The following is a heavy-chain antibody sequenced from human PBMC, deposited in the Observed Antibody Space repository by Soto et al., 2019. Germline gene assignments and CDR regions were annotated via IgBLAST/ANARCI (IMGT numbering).Heavy chain of an antibody. CDR1: GFTFSSYG. J-gene: IGHJ5*02. CDR3: ARDLRPSGYYDSSGSKGWFDP. V-gene: IGHV3-33*01. CDR2: IWYDGSNK. Sequence: GRSLRLSCAASGFTFSSYGMHWVRQAPGKGLEWVAVIWYDGSNKYYADSVKGRFTISRDNSKNTLYLQMNSLRAEDTAVYYCARDLRPSGYYDSSGSKGWFDPWGQGTLVTVSS. D-gene: IGHD3-22*01.